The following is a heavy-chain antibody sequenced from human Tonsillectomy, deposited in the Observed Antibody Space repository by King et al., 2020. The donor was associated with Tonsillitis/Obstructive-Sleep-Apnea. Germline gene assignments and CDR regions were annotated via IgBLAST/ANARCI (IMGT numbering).Heavy chain of an antibody. CDR1: GFTFSSYA. V-gene: IGHV3-30*01. CDR3: AREDGGVDAFDI. J-gene: IGHJ3*02. D-gene: IGHD4-23*01. Sequence: VQLVESGGGVVQPGRSLRLSCAASGFTFSSYAMHWVRQAPGKGLEWVAVISYDGSNKYYADAGKGRFTISRDNSKNTLYLQMNSLRAGETAVYYCAREDGGVDAFDIWGQGTMVTVSS. CDR2: ISYDGSNK.